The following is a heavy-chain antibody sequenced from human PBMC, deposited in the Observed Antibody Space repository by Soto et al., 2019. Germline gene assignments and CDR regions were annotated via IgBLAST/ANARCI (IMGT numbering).Heavy chain of an antibody. J-gene: IGHJ6*02. V-gene: IGHV1-18*01. CDR2: ISAYNGNT. CDR1: GYTITSYG. D-gene: IGHD3-3*01. Sequence: ASLKVSRKASGYTITSYGISWRRQATGQGLEWMGWISAYNGNTNYAQKLQGRVTMTTDTSTSTAYMELRSLRSDDTAVYYCARLKTYYDFWSGYNPPLCGMDVWGQGTTVTVSS. CDR3: ARLKTYYDFWSGYNPPLCGMDV.